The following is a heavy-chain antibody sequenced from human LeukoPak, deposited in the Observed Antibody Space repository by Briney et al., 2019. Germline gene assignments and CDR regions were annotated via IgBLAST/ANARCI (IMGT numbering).Heavy chain of an antibody. D-gene: IGHD2-2*01. Sequence: GGSLRLSCAASGFTVSSNYMNWVRQAPGKGLEWVSYISSSGSTIYYADSVKGRFTISRDNAKNSLYLQMNSLRAEDTAVYYCARRCYGTSDAFDIWGQGTMVTVSS. V-gene: IGHV3-48*04. CDR1: GFTVSSNY. CDR2: ISSSGSTI. J-gene: IGHJ3*02. CDR3: ARRCYGTSDAFDI.